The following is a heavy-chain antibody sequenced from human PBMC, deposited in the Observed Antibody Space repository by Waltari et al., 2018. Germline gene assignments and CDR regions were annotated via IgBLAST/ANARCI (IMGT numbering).Heavy chain of an antibody. Sequence: QVQLVQSGAEVKKPGASVKVSCKVSGYHLTELSLHWVRPAPGKGLEWMGGFDPEDGETIYAQKFQGRVTMTEDTSTDTAYMELSSLRSEDTAVYYCATPLKPYGDSPPYFDYWGQGTLVTVSS. CDR3: ATPLKPYGDSPPYFDY. CDR2: FDPEDGET. CDR1: GYHLTELS. D-gene: IGHD4-17*01. J-gene: IGHJ4*02. V-gene: IGHV1-24*01.